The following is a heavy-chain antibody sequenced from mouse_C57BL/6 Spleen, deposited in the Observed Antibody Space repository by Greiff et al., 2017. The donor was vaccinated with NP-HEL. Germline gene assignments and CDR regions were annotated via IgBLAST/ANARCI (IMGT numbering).Heavy chain of an antibody. J-gene: IGHJ3*01. V-gene: IGHV3-6*01. CDR2: ISYDGSN. CDR3: ARETPELGRAY. Sequence: EVQLQESGPGLVKPSQSLSLTCSVTGYSITSGYYWNWIRQFPGNKLEWMGYISYDGSNNYNPSLKNRISITRDTSKNQFFLKLNSVTTEDTATYYCARETPELGRAYWGQGTLVTVSA. CDR1: GYSITSGYY. D-gene: IGHD4-1*01.